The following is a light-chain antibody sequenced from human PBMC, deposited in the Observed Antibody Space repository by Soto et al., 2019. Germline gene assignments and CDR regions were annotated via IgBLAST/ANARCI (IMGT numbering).Light chain of an antibody. CDR3: QQRSSWPLT. J-gene: IGKJ4*01. V-gene: IGKV3-11*01. CDR2: DAS. Sequence: EIVLTQSPATLPLSPGERATLSCRASQSVSSDLTWYQQRPGQAPRLLIYDASNRATGIPARFSGSGSGTDFTLTISSLEPEDFVVYYCQQRSSWPLTFGGGTKVEVK. CDR1: QSVSSD.